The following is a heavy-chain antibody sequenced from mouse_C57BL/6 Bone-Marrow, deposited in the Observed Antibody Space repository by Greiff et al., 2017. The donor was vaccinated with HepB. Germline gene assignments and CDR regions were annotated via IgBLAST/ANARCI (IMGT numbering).Heavy chain of an antibody. CDR3: ARALRPFDY. CDR2: IYPRSGNT. D-gene: IGHD1-2*01. V-gene: IGHV1-81*01. J-gene: IGHJ2*01. Sequence: VQVVESGAELARPGASVKLSCKASGYTFTSYGISWVKQRTGQGLEWIGEIYPRSGNTYYNEKFKGKATLTADKSSSTAYMELRSLTSEDSAVYFCARALRPFDYWGQGTTLTVSS. CDR1: GYTFTSYG.